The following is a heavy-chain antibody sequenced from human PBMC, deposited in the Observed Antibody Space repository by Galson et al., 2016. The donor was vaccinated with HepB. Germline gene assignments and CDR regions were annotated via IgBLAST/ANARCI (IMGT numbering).Heavy chain of an antibody. Sequence: PALVKPTQTLTLTCTFSGFSLSTSRAGVGWIRQSQGQALEWLAVIYLNDEKHYSPSLKIRLTITKDTSKNQVVLTMTNMDPVDTATYYCAHRQQYLGENDYNNYGFDYWGQGTLVTVSS. D-gene: IGHD4-11*01. V-gene: IGHV2-5*01. J-gene: IGHJ4*02. CDR2: IYLNDEK. CDR3: AHRQQYLGENDYNNYGFDY. CDR1: GFSLSTSRAG.